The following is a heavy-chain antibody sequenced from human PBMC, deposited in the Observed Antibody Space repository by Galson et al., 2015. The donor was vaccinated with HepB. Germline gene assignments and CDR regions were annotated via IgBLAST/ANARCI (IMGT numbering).Heavy chain of an antibody. D-gene: IGHD2-21*02. V-gene: IGHV3-23*01. CDR3: ARAAPYCGGDSFLDY. Sequence: SLRLSCAGYEFSFSNYAMSWVRQAPGKGLEWVSSIRDSGETTYYADSAKGRFAISRDNSKNTLSLQMNSLRVEDTAIYYCARAAPYCGGDSFLDYWGRGTLVIVSS. CDR2: IRDSGETT. CDR1: EFSFSNYA. J-gene: IGHJ4*02.